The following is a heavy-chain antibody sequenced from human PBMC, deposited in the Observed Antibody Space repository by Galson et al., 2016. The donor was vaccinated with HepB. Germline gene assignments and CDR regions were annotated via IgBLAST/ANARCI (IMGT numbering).Heavy chain of an antibody. CDR2: TYYRSKWYN. V-gene: IGHV6-1*01. J-gene: IGHJ4*02. CDR3: ARVRIAVAENSYFFDS. CDR1: GDSVSSNSAA. D-gene: IGHD6-19*01. Sequence: CAISGDSVSSNSAAWTWIRQSPSRGLEWLGRTYYRSKWYNDYAVSVKSRIAIHPDTSKNQFSLKLSSVTAADTAVYFCARVRIAVAENSYFFDSWGQGTLVTVSS.